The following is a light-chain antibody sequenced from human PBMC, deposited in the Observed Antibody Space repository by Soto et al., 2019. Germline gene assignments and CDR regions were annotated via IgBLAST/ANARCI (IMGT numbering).Light chain of an antibody. CDR3: CSYAGSISRV. CDR1: SSDVGSYNL. J-gene: IGLJ1*01. V-gene: IGLV2-23*01. CDR2: EGS. Sequence: LTQPASVSGSPGQSITISCTGTSSDVGSYNLVSWYQQHPGKAPKLMIYEGSKRPSGVSNRFSGSKSGNTASLTISGLQAEDEADYYCCSYAGSISRVFGTGTKVTVL.